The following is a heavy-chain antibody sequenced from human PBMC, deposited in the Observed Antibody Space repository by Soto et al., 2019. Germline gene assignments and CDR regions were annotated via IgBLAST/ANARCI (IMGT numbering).Heavy chain of an antibody. Sequence: SETLSLTCTVSGGSISSSSYYWGWIRQPPGKGLEWIGSIYYSGSTYYNPSLKSRVTISVDTSKNQFSLKLSSVTAADTAVYYCARGPRYGFRFDPWGQGTLVTVSS. V-gene: IGHV4-39*01. CDR1: GGSISSSSYY. CDR3: ARGPRYGFRFDP. D-gene: IGHD3-10*01. CDR2: IYYSGST. J-gene: IGHJ5*02.